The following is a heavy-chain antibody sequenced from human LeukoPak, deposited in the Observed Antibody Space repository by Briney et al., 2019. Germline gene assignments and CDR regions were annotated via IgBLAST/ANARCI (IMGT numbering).Heavy chain of an antibody. Sequence: SETLSLTCTVSGGSISSYYWSWIRQPPGKGLEWIGYIYYSGSTNYNPSLKSRVTISVDTSKNQFSLKLSSVTAADTAVHYCARLNCSSTSCYNDYWGQGTLVTVSS. CDR2: IYYSGST. D-gene: IGHD2-2*02. J-gene: IGHJ4*02. CDR3: ARLNCSSTSCYNDY. CDR1: GGSISSYY. V-gene: IGHV4-59*01.